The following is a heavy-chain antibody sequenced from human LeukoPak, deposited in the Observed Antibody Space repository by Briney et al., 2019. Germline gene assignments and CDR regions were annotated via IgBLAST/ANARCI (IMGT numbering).Heavy chain of an antibody. CDR1: GFTFSSYS. CDR2: ISGSGGST. V-gene: IGHV3-23*01. CDR3: AKGNSGWYPFDY. J-gene: IGHJ4*02. D-gene: IGHD6-19*01. Sequence: PGGSLRLSCAASGFTFSSYSMNWVRQAPGKGLEWVSAISGSGGSTYYADSVKGRFTISRDNSKNTLYLQMNSLRAEDTAVYYCAKGNSGWYPFDYWGQGTLVTVSS.